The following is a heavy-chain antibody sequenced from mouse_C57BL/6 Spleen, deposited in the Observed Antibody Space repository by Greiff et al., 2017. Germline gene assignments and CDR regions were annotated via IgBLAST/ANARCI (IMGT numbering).Heavy chain of an antibody. J-gene: IGHJ1*03. CDR1: GYTFTSYT. D-gene: IGHD4-1*01. V-gene: IGHV1-4*01. Sequence: VQLQQSGAELARPGASVKMSCKASGYTFTSYTMHWVKQRPGQGLEWIGNINPSSGYTKYNQHVKDNATLTADKSSSTAYMQLSSLTSEDSAVYYCARELGRDWYFDVWGTGTTVTVSS. CDR3: ARELGRDWYFDV. CDR2: INPSSGYT.